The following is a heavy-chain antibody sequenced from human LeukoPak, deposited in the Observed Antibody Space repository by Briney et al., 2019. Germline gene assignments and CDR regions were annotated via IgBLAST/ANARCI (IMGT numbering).Heavy chain of an antibody. CDR3: ARHGEDIVGATKIFDY. Sequence: GGSLRLSCVVSGFSFSTYWMSWVRQAPGKGLEWVANIKEDGSEKYYVDSVKGRFTISRDNAKNSLYLQMNSLRAEDTAVYYCARHGEDIVGATKIFDYWGQGTLVTVSS. CDR1: GFSFSTYW. CDR2: IKEDGSEK. J-gene: IGHJ4*02. D-gene: IGHD1-26*01. V-gene: IGHV3-7*03.